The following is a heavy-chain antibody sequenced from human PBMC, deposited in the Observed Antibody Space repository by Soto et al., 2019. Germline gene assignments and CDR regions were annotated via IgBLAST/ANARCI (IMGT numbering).Heavy chain of an antibody. D-gene: IGHD6-19*01. CDR3: ARSVRIAVAATYYYYGMDV. CDR1: GGTFSSYA. Sequence: SVKVSCKASGGTFSSYAISWVRQAPGQGLEWMGGIIPIFGTANYAQKFQGRVTITADKSTSTAYMELSSLRSEDTAVYYCARSVRIAVAATYYYYGMDVWGQGTTVTVSS. CDR2: IIPIFGTA. J-gene: IGHJ6*02. V-gene: IGHV1-69*06.